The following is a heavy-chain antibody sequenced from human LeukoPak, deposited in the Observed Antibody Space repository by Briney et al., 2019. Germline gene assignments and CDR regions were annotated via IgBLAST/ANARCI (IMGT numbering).Heavy chain of an antibody. Sequence: GGSLRLSCAASGFTFSSYGMHWVRQAPGKGLEWVAFIRYDGSNKYYADSVKGRFTISRDNSKNTLYLQMNSLRAEDTAVYYCATLTHCTNGVCYPFDYWGQGTLVTVSS. CDR2: IRYDGSNK. D-gene: IGHD2-8*01. J-gene: IGHJ4*02. CDR3: ATLTHCTNGVCYPFDY. V-gene: IGHV3-30*02. CDR1: GFTFSSYG.